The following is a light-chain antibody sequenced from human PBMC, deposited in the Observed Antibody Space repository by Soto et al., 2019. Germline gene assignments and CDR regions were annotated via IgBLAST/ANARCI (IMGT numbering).Light chain of an antibody. V-gene: IGKV3-15*01. CDR1: QSVNSD. CDR3: QQYNDWPRT. Sequence: DIVLPQSPVTLSASPGESATLSCRASQSVNSDLAWYQKKPGQAPTLLLYGAYIRAVGIPARFSGSGSCAEFTLTIRSLPSEEFALYFWQQYNDWPRTFGQGTKVEIK. CDR2: GAY. J-gene: IGKJ1*01.